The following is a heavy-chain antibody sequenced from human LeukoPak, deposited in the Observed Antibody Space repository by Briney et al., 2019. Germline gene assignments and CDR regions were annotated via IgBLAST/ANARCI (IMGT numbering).Heavy chain of an antibody. CDR1: GYTFTDYY. CDR2: LNPTSGVT. D-gene: IGHD6-19*01. J-gene: IGHJ3*02. CDR3: ARVRAVAGSIDAFDI. V-gene: IGHV1-2*02. Sequence: ASVKVSCKASGYTFTDYYMHWVRQAPGQGLEWMGWLNPTSGVTNYAQKFQGRVTMIRDTSISTAYMELSRLRSDDTAVYYCARVRAVAGSIDAFDIWGQGTRVTVSS.